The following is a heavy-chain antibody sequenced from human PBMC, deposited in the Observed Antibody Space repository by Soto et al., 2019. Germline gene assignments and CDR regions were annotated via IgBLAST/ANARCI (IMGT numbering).Heavy chain of an antibody. V-gene: IGHV3-33*05. Sequence: QVQLVESGGGVVQPGTSLRLSCVGSGFTFRSYFIHWVRQAPGKGLEWVALTSYDGSNNFYGDSVKGRFTISRHNSRNTVELQMDSLTYDDTALDYGARWGTTGGLDVWGQGTLVSVSS. D-gene: IGHD3-16*01. CDR3: ARWGTTGGLDV. CDR2: TSYDGSNN. J-gene: IGHJ4*02. CDR1: GFTFRSYF.